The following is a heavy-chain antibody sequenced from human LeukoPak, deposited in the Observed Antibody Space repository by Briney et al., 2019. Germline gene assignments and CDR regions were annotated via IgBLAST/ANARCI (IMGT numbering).Heavy chain of an antibody. CDR3: AKELEGNYVWGSYRYTNPFDY. Sequence: GGSLRLSCAASGFTFSDYSMNWVRQAPGKGLEWLSYISSSSRTIYHADSVRGRFTVSRDNAKDSLYLQLNSLRAEDTAVYYCAKELEGNYVWGSYRYTNPFDYWGQGTLVTVSS. V-gene: IGHV3-48*01. CDR2: ISSSSRTI. D-gene: IGHD3-16*02. J-gene: IGHJ4*02. CDR1: GFTFSDYS.